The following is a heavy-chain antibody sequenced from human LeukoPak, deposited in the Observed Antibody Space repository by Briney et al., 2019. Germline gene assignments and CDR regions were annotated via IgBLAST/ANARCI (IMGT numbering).Heavy chain of an antibody. V-gene: IGHV1-18*01. CDR1: GYTFTSYG. Sequence: ASVKVSCKASGYTFTSYGISWVRQAPGQGLEWMGWISAYNGNTNYAQKLQGRVTMTTDTSTSTAYMELRSLRSDDTAVYYCARRNGDYDILPGLEDYWGQGPLVTVSS. CDR2: ISAYNGNT. J-gene: IGHJ4*02. CDR3: ARRNGDYDILPGLEDY. D-gene: IGHD3-9*01.